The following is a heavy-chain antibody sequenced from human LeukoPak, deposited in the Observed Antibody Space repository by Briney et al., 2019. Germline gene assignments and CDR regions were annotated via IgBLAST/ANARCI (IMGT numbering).Heavy chain of an antibody. V-gene: IGHV3-23*01. CDR2: ISASGSST. J-gene: IGHJ4*02. CDR1: GFTFSSNSA. CDR3: ATLRSGYFEY. Sequence: GGSLRLSCAASGFTFSSNSAMTWVRQAPGKGLEWVSAISASGSSTYYADSVKGRFTISRDYSKNTVHLQMNSLRAEDTAVYYCATLRSGYFEYWGQGTLVTVSS. D-gene: IGHD2-15*01.